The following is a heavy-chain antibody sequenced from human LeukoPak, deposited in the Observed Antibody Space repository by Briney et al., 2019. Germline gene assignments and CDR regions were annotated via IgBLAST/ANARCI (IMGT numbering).Heavy chain of an antibody. CDR3: AAETSGDGRIDY. D-gene: IGHD5-24*01. V-gene: IGHV3-15*01. CDR1: GFTFSNAW. CDR2: IKSKTDGGTP. J-gene: IGHJ4*02. Sequence: GGSLRLSXAASGFTFSNAWMTWVRQAPGKGLEWVGRIKSKTDGGTPDYAAPVKARFTISRDDSKNTVYLQTNSLKTEDTAVYYCAAETSGDGRIDYWGQGTLVTVSS.